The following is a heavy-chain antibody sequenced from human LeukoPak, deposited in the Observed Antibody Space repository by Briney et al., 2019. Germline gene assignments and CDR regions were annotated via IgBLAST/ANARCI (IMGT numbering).Heavy chain of an antibody. D-gene: IGHD1-26*01. CDR2: FSGSGGST. J-gene: IGHJ4*02. CDR3: AKGSGNYWWGNYFDY. CDR1: GFIFSSYA. V-gene: IGHV3-23*01. Sequence: PGGSLRLSCAASGFIFSSYAMSWVRQAPGKGLEWVSSFSGSGGSTYYADSVKGRFTISRDNSKNTLYLRMNSLKDEDTAVYYCAKGSGNYWWGNYFDYWGQGTLVTVSS.